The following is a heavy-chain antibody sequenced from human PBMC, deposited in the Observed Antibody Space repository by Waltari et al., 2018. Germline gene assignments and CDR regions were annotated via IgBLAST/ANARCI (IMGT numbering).Heavy chain of an antibody. Sequence: QVQLQESGPGLVRPSETLSLPCDVSGYFINTGFFLGWLRQPPGEGLEWIGNIYHDGTTSYNPSLKHRLMISLDSSKNQFSLRLNFVDVADTAVYYCARQTLGYCTSAACRRLETWGQGILVTVSS. CDR1: GYFINTGFF. CDR3: ARQTLGYCTSAACRRLET. J-gene: IGHJ5*02. D-gene: IGHD2-2*03. V-gene: IGHV4-38-2*01. CDR2: IYHDGTT.